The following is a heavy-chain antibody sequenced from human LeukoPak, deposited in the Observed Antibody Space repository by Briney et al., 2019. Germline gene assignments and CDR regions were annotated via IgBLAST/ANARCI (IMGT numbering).Heavy chain of an antibody. J-gene: IGHJ4*02. CDR2: INPSGGST. CDR1: GYTFTSYG. V-gene: IGHV1-46*01. CDR3: ARDDQSGDYEGY. D-gene: IGHD4-17*01. Sequence: GASVKVSCKASGYTFTSYGISWVRQAPGQGLEWMGIINPSGGSTSYAQKFQGRVTMTRDMSTSTVYMELSSLRSDDTAVYYCARDDQSGDYEGYWGQGTLVTVSS.